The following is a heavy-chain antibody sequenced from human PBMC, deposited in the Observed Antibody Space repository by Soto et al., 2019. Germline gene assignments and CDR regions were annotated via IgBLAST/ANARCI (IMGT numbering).Heavy chain of an antibody. CDR3: ARPAASRITXTXXNVXVXXXP. CDR2: IYYSGST. J-gene: IGHJ5*02. Sequence: SETLSLTCTVSGGSISSSSYYWGWIRQPPGKGLEWIGSIYYSGSTYYNPSLKSRVTISVDTSKNQFSLKLSSVTAAETAVYYCARPAASRITXTXXNVXVXXXPXXQGTLVTVSS. V-gene: IGHV4-39*01. D-gene: IGHD1-7*01. CDR1: GGSISSSSYY.